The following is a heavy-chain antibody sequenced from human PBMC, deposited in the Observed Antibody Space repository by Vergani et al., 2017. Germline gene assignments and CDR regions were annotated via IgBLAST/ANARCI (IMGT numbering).Heavy chain of an antibody. J-gene: IGHJ3*01. CDR2: IYTSGAT. CDR1: GGSFSTGGQS. CDR3: ARDGGEYDKDALDV. D-gene: IGHD2-21*01. Sequence: QVRLQESGPGLVKPSETLSLTCSVSGGSFSTGGQSWTWLRQSAGKGLEWIGRIYTSGATNYNPSLRSRAIMSVDASKKLFSLKLTSVTAADTAVYYCARDGGEYDKDALDVWGQGTKVTVTS. V-gene: IGHV4-61*02.